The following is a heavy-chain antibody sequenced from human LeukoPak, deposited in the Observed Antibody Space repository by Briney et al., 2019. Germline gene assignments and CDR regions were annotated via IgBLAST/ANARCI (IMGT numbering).Heavy chain of an antibody. J-gene: IGHJ3*02. V-gene: IGHV4-61*02. CDR2: IYTSGST. CDR3: ARAWELLREDAFDI. CDR1: GGSISSGSYY. Sequence: SETLSLTCTVSGGSISSGSYYWSWIRQPAGKGLEWIGRIYTSGSTNYNPSLKSRVTISVDTSKNQFSLKLSSVTAADTAVYYCARAWELLREDAFDIWGRGTMVTVSS. D-gene: IGHD1-26*01.